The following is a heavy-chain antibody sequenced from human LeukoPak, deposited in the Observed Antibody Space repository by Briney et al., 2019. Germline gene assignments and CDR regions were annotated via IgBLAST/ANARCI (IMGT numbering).Heavy chain of an antibody. J-gene: IGHJ4*02. CDR1: GYSFTSYG. V-gene: IGHV1-18*01. Sequence: ASVKVSCKASGYSFTSYGTSWVRQAPGQGLEWMGWISVYNGNTNYAQNLQGRVTMTTDTTTSTAYMELRSLRSDDTAVYYCAREGIVGASGDFWGQGTLVTVSS. CDR2: ISVYNGNT. D-gene: IGHD1-26*01. CDR3: AREGIVGASGDF.